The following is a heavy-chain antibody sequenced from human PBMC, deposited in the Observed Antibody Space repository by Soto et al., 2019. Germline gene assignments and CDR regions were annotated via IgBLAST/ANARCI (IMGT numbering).Heavy chain of an antibody. CDR1: GFIFGDYA. CDR3: VXWXNGFDY. Sequence: QVRLVESGGDLVKPGGSLRLSCVGSGFIFGDYAMGWIRQAPGKGLEWISYISLSGYVTFDADSVKGRFTXXXXXXXXXXXXXXXXXXXXDTAVXYCVXWXNGFDYWGQGTXVTV. CDR2: ISLSGYVT. V-gene: IGHV3-11*01. D-gene: IGHD2-21*01. J-gene: IGHJ4*02.